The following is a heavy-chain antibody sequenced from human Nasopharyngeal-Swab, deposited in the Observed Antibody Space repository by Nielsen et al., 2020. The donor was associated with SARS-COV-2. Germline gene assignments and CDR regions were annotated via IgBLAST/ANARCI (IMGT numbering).Heavy chain of an antibody. CDR3: ARQERGSGYSDAFDI. Sequence: ASVKVSCKASGYTFTGYYMHWVRQAPGQGLEWMGWINPNSGGTNYAQKFQGWVTMTRDTSISTAYMELSRLRSDDTAVYYCARQERGSGYSDAFDIWGQGTMVTVSS. J-gene: IGHJ3*02. CDR1: GYTFTGYY. CDR2: INPNSGGT. D-gene: IGHD3-22*01. V-gene: IGHV1-2*04.